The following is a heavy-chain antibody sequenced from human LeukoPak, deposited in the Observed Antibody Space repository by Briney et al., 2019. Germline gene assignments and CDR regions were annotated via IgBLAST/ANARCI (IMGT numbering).Heavy chain of an antibody. CDR2: IYYSGST. J-gene: IGHJ5*02. D-gene: IGHD1-26*01. CDR1: GGSISSSGYY. Sequence: PSETLSLTCTVSGGSISSSGYYWGWIRQPPGKGLEWIASIYYSGSTYYKPSLKSRVTISVDTSKNQLSLKLSSLTAADAAVYYCARHEYSGSYYGLSWFDPWGQGTLVTVSS. V-gene: IGHV4-39*01. CDR3: ARHEYSGSYYGLSWFDP.